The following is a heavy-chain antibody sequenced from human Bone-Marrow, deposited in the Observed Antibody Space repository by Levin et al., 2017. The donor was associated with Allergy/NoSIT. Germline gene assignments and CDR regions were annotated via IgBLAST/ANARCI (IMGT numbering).Heavy chain of an antibody. V-gene: IGHV3-74*03. Sequence: PGGSLRLSCAASGFTFSSYWMHWVRQAPGKGLVWVSHINSDGSTTTYADSVKGRFTISRDNAKNTLFLQMSSLRAEDTAVYYCARDLYYGLGSYYPDWGQGTQVTVSS. J-gene: IGHJ4*02. CDR3: ARDLYYGLGSYYPD. CDR1: GFTFSSYW. CDR2: INSDGSTT. D-gene: IGHD3-10*01.